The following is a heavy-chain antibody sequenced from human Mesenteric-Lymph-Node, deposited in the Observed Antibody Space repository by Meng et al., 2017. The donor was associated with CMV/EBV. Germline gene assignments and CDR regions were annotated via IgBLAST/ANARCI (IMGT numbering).Heavy chain of an antibody. CDR2: IYSDGGT. V-gene: IGHV3-53*01. J-gene: IGHJ6*02. CDR3: AREAPWHMDV. D-gene: IGHD5-24*01. CDR1: GFTVSTNY. Sequence: GESLKISCAVSGFTVSTNYMSWVRQAPGKGLEWVSLIYSDGGTYYADSVKGRFTISRDISKNTLFLQMSSLRAEDTAVYYCAREAPWHMDVWGHGPRSPSP.